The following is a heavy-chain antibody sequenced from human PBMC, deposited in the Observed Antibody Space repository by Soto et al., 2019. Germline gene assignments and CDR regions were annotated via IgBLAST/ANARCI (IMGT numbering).Heavy chain of an antibody. D-gene: IGHD3-10*01. CDR3: ARGGSGREKDYYGMDV. Sequence: QVQLVQSGAEVKKPGSSVKVSCKASGGTFSSYAISWVRQAPGQGLEWMGGIIPIFGTANYAQKFQGRVTITADESTSTAYMELSSLRSDDTAVYYCARGGSGREKDYYGMDVWGQGTTVTVSS. CDR1: GGTFSSYA. CDR2: IIPIFGTA. J-gene: IGHJ6*02. V-gene: IGHV1-69*01.